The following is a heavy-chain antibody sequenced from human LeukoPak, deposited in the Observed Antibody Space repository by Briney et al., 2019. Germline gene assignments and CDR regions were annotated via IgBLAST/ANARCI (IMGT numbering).Heavy chain of an antibody. Sequence: SETLSLTCTVSGGSISSYYWSWIRQPAGKGLEWIGRIYTSGSTNYNPSLKSRVTMSVDTSKNQFSLKLSSVTAADTAVYYCARDSYSGIYRLGAFDVWGQGTMVTVSS. CDR1: GGSISSYY. CDR2: IYTSGST. J-gene: IGHJ3*01. CDR3: ARDSYSGIYRLGAFDV. D-gene: IGHD1-26*01. V-gene: IGHV4-4*07.